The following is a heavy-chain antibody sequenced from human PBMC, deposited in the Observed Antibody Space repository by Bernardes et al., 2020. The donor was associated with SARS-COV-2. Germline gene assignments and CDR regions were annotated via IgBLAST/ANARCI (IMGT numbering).Heavy chain of an antibody. V-gene: IGHV3-23*01. CDR2: ISGRGGST. CDR3: AKVIAAAGKGGVFDYYYGMDV. CDR1: GFTFSIYA. Sequence: GGSLRLSCTASGFTFSIYAMSWVRQAPGKGPEWVSAISGRGGSTCYADSVRGRFTISRDNSKNTLYMQMNSLRAEDTAVYYCAKVIAAAGKGGVFDYYYGMDVWGQGTTVTVSS. J-gene: IGHJ6*02. D-gene: IGHD6-13*01.